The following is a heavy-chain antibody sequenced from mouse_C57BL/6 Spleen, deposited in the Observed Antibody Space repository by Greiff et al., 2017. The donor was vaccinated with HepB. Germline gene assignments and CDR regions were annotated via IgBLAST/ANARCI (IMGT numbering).Heavy chain of an antibody. V-gene: IGHV5-4*03. Sequence: VKLVESGGGLVKPGGSLKLSCAASGFTFSSYAMSWVRQTPEKRLEWVATISDGGSYTYYPDNVKGRFTISRDNAKNNLYLQMSHLKSEDTAMYYCARALYYYGSSFRGAMDYWGQGTSVTVSS. CDR3: ARALYYYGSSFRGAMDY. D-gene: IGHD1-1*01. CDR1: GFTFSSYA. CDR2: ISDGGSYT. J-gene: IGHJ4*01.